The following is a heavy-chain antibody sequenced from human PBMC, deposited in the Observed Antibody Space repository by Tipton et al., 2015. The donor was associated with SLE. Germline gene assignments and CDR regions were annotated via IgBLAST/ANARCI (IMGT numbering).Heavy chain of an antibody. J-gene: IGHJ5*02. V-gene: IGHV4-59*08. D-gene: IGHD3-10*01. CDR1: GGSISSYY. CDR3: ASGGYGSGSHYLGGWFDP. CDR2: IYYSGST. Sequence: LRLSCTVSGGSISSYYWSWIRQPPGKGLEWIGYIYYSGSTDYNPSLKSRVTISLDTSKNQFSLKLSSVTAADTAVYYCASGGYGSGSHYLGGWFDPWGRGTLVTVSS.